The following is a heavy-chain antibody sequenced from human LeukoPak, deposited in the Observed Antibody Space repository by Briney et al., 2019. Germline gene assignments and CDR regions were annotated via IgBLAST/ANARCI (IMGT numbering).Heavy chain of an antibody. CDR3: ARSDPSVVAATQPFDY. CDR1: GYTFTSYY. CDR2: INPSGGST. D-gene: IGHD2-15*01. J-gene: IGHJ4*02. Sequence: GASVKVSCKASGYTFTSYYMHWVRQAPGQGLEWMGIINPSGGSTSYAQKFQGRVTMTRDTSTSTVYKELSSLRSEDTAVYYCARSDPSVVAATQPFDYWGQGTLVTVSS. V-gene: IGHV1-46*01.